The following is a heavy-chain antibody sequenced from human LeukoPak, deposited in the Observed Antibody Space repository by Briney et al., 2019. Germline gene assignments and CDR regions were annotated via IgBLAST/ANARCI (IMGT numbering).Heavy chain of an antibody. J-gene: IGHJ3*01. V-gene: IGHV4-31*03. Sequence: SQTLSLTCTVSGSSISSGGEYWSWLRHLPGKGLEWIGYVYCSGSTYYNPSLESRITMSVDTTENQFSLKLTSVTAADTAVYYCAREKTAYYYDRSGFPEGAFDVWGQGTMVTVSS. CDR2: VYCSGST. CDR1: GSSISSGGEY. D-gene: IGHD3-22*01. CDR3: AREKTAYYYDRSGFPEGAFDV.